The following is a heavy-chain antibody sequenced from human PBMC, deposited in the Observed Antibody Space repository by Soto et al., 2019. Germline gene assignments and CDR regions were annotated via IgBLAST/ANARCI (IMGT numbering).Heavy chain of an antibody. J-gene: IGHJ5*02. CDR3: ARAPIGWFDP. CDR2: IYYSGST. CDR1: GGSISSYY. D-gene: IGHD1-26*01. Sequence: SETLSLTCTVSGGSISSYYWSWIRQPPGKGLEWIGYIYYSGSTNYNPSLKSRVTISVDTSKNQFSLKLSSVTAADTAVYYCARAPIGWFDPWGQGTLVTVSS. V-gene: IGHV4-59*01.